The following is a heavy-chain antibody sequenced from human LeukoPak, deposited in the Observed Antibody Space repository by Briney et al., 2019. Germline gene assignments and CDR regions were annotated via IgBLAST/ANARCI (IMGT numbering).Heavy chain of an antibody. Sequence: GGSLTLSCAASGFTVNNYEMHWVRQAPRKGLEWVSYINEGATTINYADSVWGRFTISRDNAQNSVHLQMNSLRDEDTAVYYCVRGPLLRSTNYFDYWGQGALVTVSS. CDR3: VRGPLLRSTNYFDY. J-gene: IGHJ4*02. CDR1: GFTVNNYE. D-gene: IGHD5-12*01. CDR2: INEGATTI. V-gene: IGHV3-48*03.